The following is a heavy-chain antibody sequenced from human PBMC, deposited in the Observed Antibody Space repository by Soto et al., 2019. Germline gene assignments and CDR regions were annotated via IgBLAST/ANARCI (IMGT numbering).Heavy chain of an antibody. Sequence: GGSLRLSCAASGFTFSSYWMSWVRQAPGKGLEWVANIKQDGSEKYYVDSVKGRFTISRDNAKNSLYLQMNSLRAEDTAVYYCARATMVRYETINTYYFDYWGQGTLVTVSS. J-gene: IGHJ4*02. CDR3: ARATMVRYETINTYYFDY. D-gene: IGHD3-10*01. CDR1: GFTFSSYW. V-gene: IGHV3-7*01. CDR2: IKQDGSEK.